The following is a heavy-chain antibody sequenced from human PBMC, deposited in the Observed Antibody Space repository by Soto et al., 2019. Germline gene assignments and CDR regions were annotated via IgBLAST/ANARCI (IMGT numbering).Heavy chain of an antibody. D-gene: IGHD2-15*01. CDR1: WFPFCRFG. V-gene: IGHV3-21*01. CDR2: ISSSSSYI. J-gene: IGHJ3*02. Sequence: GGAPRISFAASWFPFCRFGINWVRPGPGKGLEWVSSISSSSSYIYYADSVKGRFTISRDNAKNSLYLQMNSLRAEDTAVYYCARVWRVVAAIHSDAFDIWGQGTMVTVSS. CDR3: ARVWRVVAAIHSDAFDI.